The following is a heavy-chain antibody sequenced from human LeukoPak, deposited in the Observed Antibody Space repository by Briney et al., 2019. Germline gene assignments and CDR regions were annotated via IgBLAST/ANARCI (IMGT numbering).Heavy chain of an antibody. J-gene: IGHJ4*02. CDR3: ARDRGGYSSGCLDY. D-gene: IGHD6-19*01. CDR2: IYYSGST. V-gene: IGHV4-59*01. CDR1: GGSIGSYY. Sequence: SETLSLTCTISGGSIGSYYWSWIRQPPGKGLEWIGYIYYSGSTNYNSSLKSRVTISVDTSKNQFSLMLSSVTAADTAVYYCARDRGGYSSGCLDYWGQGALVTVSS.